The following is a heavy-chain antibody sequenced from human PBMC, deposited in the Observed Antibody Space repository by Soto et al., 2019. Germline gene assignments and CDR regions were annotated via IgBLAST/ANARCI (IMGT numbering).Heavy chain of an antibody. V-gene: IGHV4-34*01. D-gene: IGHD4-4*01. CDR2: INHSGST. Sequence: KASETLSLTCAVYGGSFSGYYWSWIRQPPGKGLEWIGEINHSGSTNYNQSLKSRVTISVDTSKNQFSLKLSSVTAADTAVYYCANGGYSNYEEVELWGQGTLVTVSS. CDR1: GGSFSGYY. J-gene: IGHJ4*02. CDR3: ANGGYSNYEEVEL.